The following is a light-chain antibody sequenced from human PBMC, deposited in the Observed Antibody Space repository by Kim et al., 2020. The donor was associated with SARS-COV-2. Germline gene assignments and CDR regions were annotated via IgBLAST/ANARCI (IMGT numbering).Light chain of an antibody. CDR2: GAS. V-gene: IGKV1-16*02. J-gene: IGKJ4*02. Sequence: DIQMTQSPSLLSASVGDRVTITCRASQGINNYLDWFQQKPGKAPKSLIYGASSLQSEVPSKFSGSGSGTDFTLTISSLQPDDFATYYCQQYNSHPPTFGRGTKVDIK. CDR1: QGINNY. CDR3: QQYNSHPPT.